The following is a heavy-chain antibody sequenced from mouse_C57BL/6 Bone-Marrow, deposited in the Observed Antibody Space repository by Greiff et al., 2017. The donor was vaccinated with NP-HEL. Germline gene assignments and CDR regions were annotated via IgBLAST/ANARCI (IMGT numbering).Heavy chain of an antibody. CDR1: GYSITSGYY. Sequence: EVKLVESGPGLVKPSQSLSLTCSVTGYSITSGYYWNWIRQFPGNKLEWMGYISYDGSNNYNPSLKNRISITRDTSKNQFFLKLNSVTTEDTATYYCASWGTTVVAPYYFDYWGQGTTLTVSS. CDR3: ASWGTTVVAPYYFDY. D-gene: IGHD1-1*01. J-gene: IGHJ2*01. V-gene: IGHV3-6*01. CDR2: ISYDGSN.